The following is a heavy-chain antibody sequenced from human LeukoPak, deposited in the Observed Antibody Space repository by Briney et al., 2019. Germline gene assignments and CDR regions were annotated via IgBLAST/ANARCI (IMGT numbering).Heavy chain of an antibody. J-gene: IGHJ4*02. CDR1: GGSISSGSYY. CDR3: ARAVAGRGDFDY. V-gene: IGHV4-61*02. Sequence: SETLSLTCTVSGGSISSGSYYWSWIRQPAGKGLEWIGRIYTSGSTNYNPSLKSRVTISVVTSKNQFSLKLSSVTAADTAVYYCARAVAGRGDFDYWGQGTLVTVSS. D-gene: IGHD6-19*01. CDR2: IYTSGST.